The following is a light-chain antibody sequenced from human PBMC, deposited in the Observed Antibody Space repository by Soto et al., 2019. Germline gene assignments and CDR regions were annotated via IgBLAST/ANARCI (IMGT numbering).Light chain of an antibody. V-gene: IGKV1-39*01. J-gene: IGKJ1*01. CDR1: QSISKY. CDR3: QQSYSTPWT. CDR2: AES. Sequence: DIQMTQSPSSLSASVGDRFSITCRSSQSISKYLNWYQQKPGKVPKLLIYAESTLQSGGPSRFSGSGSGTDFTLTISSLQPEDFATYYCQQSYSTPWTFGQGTKVDI.